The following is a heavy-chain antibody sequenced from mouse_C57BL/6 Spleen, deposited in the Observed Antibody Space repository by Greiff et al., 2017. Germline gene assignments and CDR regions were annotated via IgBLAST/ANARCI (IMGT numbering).Heavy chain of an antibody. CDR1: GYTFTSYW. CDR2: INPSNGGT. J-gene: IGHJ1*03. D-gene: IGHD1-1*01. CDR3: ARAGDCDGSSWYFDV. V-gene: IGHV1-53*01. Sequence: QVQLQQPGTELVKPGASVKLSCKASGYTFTSYWMHWVKQRPGQGLEWIGNINPSNGGTNYNEKFKSKATLPVDKSSSTADMQLSSLTSEDSAVYYCARAGDCDGSSWYFDVWGTGTTVTVSS.